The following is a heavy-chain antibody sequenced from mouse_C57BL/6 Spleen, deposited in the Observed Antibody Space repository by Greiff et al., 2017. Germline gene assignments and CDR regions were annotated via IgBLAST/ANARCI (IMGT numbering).Heavy chain of an antibody. CDR1: GYAFSSSW. Sequence: QVQLQQSGPELVKPGASVKISCKASGYAFSSSWMNWVKQRPGKGLEWIGRIYPGDGDTNYNGKFKGKATLTADKSSSTAYMQLSSLTSEDSAVYFCARSGYGNYYFDYWGQGTTLTVSS. V-gene: IGHV1-82*01. J-gene: IGHJ2*01. CDR2: IYPGDGDT. CDR3: ARSGYGNYYFDY. D-gene: IGHD2-1*01.